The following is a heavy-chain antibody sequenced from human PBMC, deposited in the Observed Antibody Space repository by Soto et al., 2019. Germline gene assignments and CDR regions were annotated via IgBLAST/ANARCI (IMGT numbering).Heavy chain of an antibody. CDR1: GYSFTSYW. CDR3: ARHESVDIVATIYSMDV. Sequence: EALKISCKGSGYSFTSYWISWVRQMPGKGLEWMGRIDPSDSYTNYSPSFQGHVTISADKSISTAYLQWSSLKASDTAMYYCARHESVDIVATIYSMDVWGQGTTVTVSS. CDR2: IDPSDSYT. J-gene: IGHJ6*02. V-gene: IGHV5-10-1*01. D-gene: IGHD5-12*01.